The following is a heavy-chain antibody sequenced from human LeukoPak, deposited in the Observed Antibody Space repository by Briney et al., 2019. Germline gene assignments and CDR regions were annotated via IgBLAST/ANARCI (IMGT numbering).Heavy chain of an antibody. V-gene: IGHV1-18*01. CDR3: ARGQTTVTHYYYYGMDV. CDR1: GYTFTSYG. CDR2: ISAYNGNT. J-gene: IGHJ6*02. D-gene: IGHD4-17*01. Sequence: ASVKVSCKASGYTFTSYGISWVRQAPGQGLEWMGWISAYNGNTNYAQKLQGRVTMTTDASTSTAYMELRSLRSDDTAVYYCARGQTTVTHYYYYGMDVWGQGTTVTVSS.